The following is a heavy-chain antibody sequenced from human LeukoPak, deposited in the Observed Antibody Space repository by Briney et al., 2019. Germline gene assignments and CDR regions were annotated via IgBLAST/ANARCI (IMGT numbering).Heavy chain of an antibody. CDR2: INHSGST. Sequence: SETLSLTCAVYLESLRGYTWSWICQTLGKGLEWIWEINHSGSTNYNPSFKSRVTISVNTSKNQFSLKLSSVTAADTAVYYCARGPYYDYVWGSYRPFDYWGQGTLVTVSS. V-gene: IGHV4-34*01. CDR1: LESLRGYT. D-gene: IGHD3-16*02. CDR3: ARGPYYDYVWGSYRPFDY. J-gene: IGHJ4*02.